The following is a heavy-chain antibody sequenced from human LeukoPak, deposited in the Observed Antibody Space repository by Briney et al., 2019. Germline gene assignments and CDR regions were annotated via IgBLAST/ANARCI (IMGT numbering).Heavy chain of an antibody. CDR1: GYTFTGYY. J-gene: IGHJ4*02. CDR2: INPNSGGT. CDR3: ARCYYDGSGYYRY. V-gene: IGHV1-2*02. D-gene: IGHD3-22*01. Sequence: ASVKVSCKASGYTFTGYYMHWVRQAPGQGLEWMGWINPNSGGTNYAQKFQGRVTMTRDTSISTAYMELSRLRSDDTAVYYCARCYYDGSGYYRYWGQGTLVTVSS.